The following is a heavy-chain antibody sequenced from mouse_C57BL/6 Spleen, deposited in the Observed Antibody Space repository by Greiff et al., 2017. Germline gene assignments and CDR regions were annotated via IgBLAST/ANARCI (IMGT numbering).Heavy chain of an antibody. Sequence: EVKLMESGGGLVKPGGSLKLSCAASGFTFSDYGMHWVRQAPEKGLEWVAYISSGSSTIYYADTVKGRFTISRDNAKNTLFLQMTSLRSEDTAMYYCARDYDYDAFAYWGQGTLVTVSA. CDR2: ISSGSSTI. D-gene: IGHD2-4*01. CDR3: ARDYDYDAFAY. CDR1: GFTFSDYG. J-gene: IGHJ3*01. V-gene: IGHV5-17*01.